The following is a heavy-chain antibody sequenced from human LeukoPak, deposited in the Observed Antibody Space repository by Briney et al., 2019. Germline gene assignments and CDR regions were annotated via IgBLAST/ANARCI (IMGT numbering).Heavy chain of an antibody. V-gene: IGHV2-5*02. Sequence: KEPGPTLAKPTQTLSPTCAFSGFSLATRGVGLGWIGQPPGKALEWLALIYWDDDKRYSPSLKSRLTITKDTSKNQVVLTMTNVDPVDTATYYCAHRGWLIRGAFHMWGQGTKVTVSS. CDR3: AHRGWLIRGAFHM. J-gene: IGHJ3*02. CDR1: GFSLATRGVG. D-gene: IGHD6-19*01. CDR2: IYWDDDK.